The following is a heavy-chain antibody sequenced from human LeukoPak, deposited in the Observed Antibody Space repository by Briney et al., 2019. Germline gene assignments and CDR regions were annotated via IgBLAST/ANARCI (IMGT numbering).Heavy chain of an antibody. CDR2: ISTSGGNT. V-gene: IGHV3-23*01. CDR1: GFTFSSYA. J-gene: IGHJ4*02. Sequence: GGTLRLSCAASGFTFSSYAMSWVRQAPGKWLEWVSGISTSGGNTDYADSVKGRFTISRDNAKNTLYLQMNSLRDEDTAVFYCARSRYDYIWGIDYWGQGTLVTVSS. CDR3: ARSRYDYIWGIDY. D-gene: IGHD3-16*01.